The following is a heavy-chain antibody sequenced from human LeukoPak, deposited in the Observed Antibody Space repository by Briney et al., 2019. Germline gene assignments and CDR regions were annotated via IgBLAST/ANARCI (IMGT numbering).Heavy chain of an antibody. CDR1: GFTFSSYW. CDR2: IKQDGSEK. Sequence: GGSLRLSCAASGFTFSSYWMSWVRQAPGKGLEWVANIKQDGSEKYYVDSVKGRFTISRDNAKNSLYLQMNSLRAEDTALYYCAKDAVGATDYYYYYMDVWGKGTTVTVSS. J-gene: IGHJ6*03. CDR3: AKDAVGATDYYYYYMDV. V-gene: IGHV3-7*03. D-gene: IGHD1-26*01.